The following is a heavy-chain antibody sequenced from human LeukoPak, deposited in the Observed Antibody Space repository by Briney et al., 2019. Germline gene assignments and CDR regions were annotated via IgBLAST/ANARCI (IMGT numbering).Heavy chain of an antibody. CDR2: ISYDGSNK. J-gene: IGHJ3*02. CDR3: ARVACSSTSCLDAFDI. CDR1: GFTFSSYA. Sequence: PGRSLRLSCAASGFTFSSYAMHWVRQAPRKGLEWVAVISYDGSNKYHADSVKGRFTISRDNSKNTLYLQMNSLRAEDTAVYYCARVACSSTSCLDAFDIWGQGTMVTVSS. D-gene: IGHD2-2*01. V-gene: IGHV3-30-3*01.